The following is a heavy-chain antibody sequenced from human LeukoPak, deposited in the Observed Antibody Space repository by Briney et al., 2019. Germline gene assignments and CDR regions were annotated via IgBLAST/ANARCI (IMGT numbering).Heavy chain of an antibody. CDR2: IWYDGSNK. CDR1: GFTFSSYG. Sequence: GGSLRLSCAASGFTFSSYGMHWVRQAPGKGLEWVAVIWYDGSNKYYADSVKGRSTISRDNSKNTLYLQMNSLRAEDTAVYYCAKDGGRSSGWYGPFDYWGQGTLVTVSS. V-gene: IGHV3-30*02. D-gene: IGHD6-19*01. CDR3: AKDGGRSSGWYGPFDY. J-gene: IGHJ4*02.